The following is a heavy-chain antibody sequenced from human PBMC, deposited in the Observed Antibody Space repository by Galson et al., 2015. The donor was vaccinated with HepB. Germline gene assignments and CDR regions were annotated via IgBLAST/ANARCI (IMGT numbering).Heavy chain of an antibody. Sequence: QSGAEVKKPGESLKISCKGSGYSFTSYWIGWVRQMPGKGLEWMGIIYPGDSDTRYSPSFQGQVTISADKSISTAYLQWSSLKASDTAMYYCARLKRQPRGYSGYDYDLFASGFGYWGQGTLVTVSS. CDR3: ARLKRQPRGYSGYDYDLFASGFGY. CDR2: IYPGDSDT. D-gene: IGHD5-12*01. V-gene: IGHV5-51*01. CDR1: GYSFTSYW. J-gene: IGHJ4*02.